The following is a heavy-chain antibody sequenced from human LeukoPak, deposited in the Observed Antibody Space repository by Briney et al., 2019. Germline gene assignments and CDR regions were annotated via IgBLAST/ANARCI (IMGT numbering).Heavy chain of an antibody. Sequence: SVKVSCKASGGTFSSYAISWVRQAPGQGLEWMGGIISIFGTANYAQKVQGRVTISRDESTSRAYMELSSLRSEDTAVYYCARVSDTLPPYYFDYWGQGTLVTVSS. CDR2: IISIFGTA. D-gene: IGHD2-15*01. J-gene: IGHJ4*02. CDR3: ARVSDTLPPYYFDY. CDR1: GGTFSSYA. V-gene: IGHV1-69*05.